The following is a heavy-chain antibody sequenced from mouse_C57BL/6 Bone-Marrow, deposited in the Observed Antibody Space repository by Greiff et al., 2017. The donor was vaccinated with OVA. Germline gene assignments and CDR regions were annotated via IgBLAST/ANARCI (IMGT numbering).Heavy chain of an antibody. J-gene: IGHJ2*01. V-gene: IGHV1-76*01. Sequence: VQLQESGAEVVRPGASVKLSCKASGYTFTDHYINWVQQRPGQGLEWIARIYPGSGNTYYNEKFKGKATLTAEKSSNTAYMQLSSLTSEDYAVYFCARDDGYFFEYWGQGTTLTVSS. CDR3: ARDDGYFFEY. D-gene: IGHD2-3*01. CDR2: IYPGSGNT. CDR1: GYTFTDHY.